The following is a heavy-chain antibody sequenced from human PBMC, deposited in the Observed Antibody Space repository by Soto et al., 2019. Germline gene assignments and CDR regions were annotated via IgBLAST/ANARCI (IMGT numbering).Heavy chain of an antibody. V-gene: IGHV3-11*01. Sequence: GGSLRLSCAASGFTFSDYYMSWIRQAPGKGLEWVSYISSSGSTIYYADSVKGRFTISRDNAKNSLYLQMNSLRAEDTAVYYCARDDLLSYYILTDYYYYYYMDVWGKGTTVTVSS. CDR3: ARDDLLSYYILTDYYYYYYMDV. J-gene: IGHJ6*03. D-gene: IGHD3-9*01. CDR1: GFTFSDYY. CDR2: ISSSGSTI.